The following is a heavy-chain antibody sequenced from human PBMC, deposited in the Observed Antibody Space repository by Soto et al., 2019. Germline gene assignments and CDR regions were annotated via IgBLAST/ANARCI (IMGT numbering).Heavy chain of an antibody. CDR2: INHSGGI. Sequence: SETLSLTCAVYGGSSTDNHWTWIRQSPGKGLEWIGKINHSGGISSNPSLTSRVTISIDTSKNKFFLKLKSVTAADTAVYYCARLPGAFYYDNSDYDFHDYWGQGTMVTVSS. CDR3: ARLPGAFYYDNSDYDFHDY. J-gene: IGHJ4*02. CDR1: GGSSTDNH. V-gene: IGHV4-34*01. D-gene: IGHD3-22*01.